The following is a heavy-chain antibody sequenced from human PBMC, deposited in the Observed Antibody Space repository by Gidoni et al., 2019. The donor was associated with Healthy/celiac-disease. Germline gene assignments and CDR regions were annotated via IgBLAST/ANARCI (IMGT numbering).Heavy chain of an antibody. CDR3: ARALRFLEWLFQAPFDY. CDR1: GYTFTSYY. Sequence: QVQLVQSGAEVKKPGASVKVSCKASGYTFTSYYMHWVRQAPGQGLEWMGIINPSGGSTSYAQKFQGRVTMTRDTSTSTVYMELSSLRSEDTAVYYCARALRFLEWLFQAPFDYWGQGTLVTVSS. D-gene: IGHD3-3*01. V-gene: IGHV1-46*01. J-gene: IGHJ4*02. CDR2: INPSGGST.